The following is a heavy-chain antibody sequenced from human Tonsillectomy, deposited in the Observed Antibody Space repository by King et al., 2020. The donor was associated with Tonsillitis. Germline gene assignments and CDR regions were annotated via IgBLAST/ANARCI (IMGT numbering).Heavy chain of an antibody. CDR2: IWYDGSNK. Sequence: LVESGGGVVQPGRSLRLSCAASGFTFSSYGMHWVRQAPGKGLEWVAVIWYDGSNKYYADSVKGRFTISRDNSKNTLYLQMNSLRAEDTAVYYCAIEPARNAYSCGWYDYWGQGALVTVSS. CDR3: AIEPARNAYSCGWYDY. V-gene: IGHV3-33*08. D-gene: IGHD6-19*01. J-gene: IGHJ4*02. CDR1: GFTFSSYG.